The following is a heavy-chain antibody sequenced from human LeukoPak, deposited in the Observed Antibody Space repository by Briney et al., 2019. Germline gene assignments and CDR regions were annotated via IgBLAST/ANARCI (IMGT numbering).Heavy chain of an antibody. D-gene: IGHD5-24*01. Sequence: GGSLRLSCAASGFTFSDYYMSWIRQAPGKGLEWVSYISTSGGSIYYADSVKGRFTISRDNAKNSLSLQMNSLRADDTAVYYCASTDGSNGYWGRGTLVTVSS. J-gene: IGHJ4*02. CDR1: GFTFSDYY. CDR2: ISTSGGSI. V-gene: IGHV3-11*01. CDR3: ASTDGSNGY.